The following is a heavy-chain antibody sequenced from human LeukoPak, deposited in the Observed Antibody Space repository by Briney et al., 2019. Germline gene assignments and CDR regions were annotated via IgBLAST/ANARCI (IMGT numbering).Heavy chain of an antibody. V-gene: IGHV3-74*01. J-gene: IGHJ3*02. Sequence: GGSLRLSCAASGFTFSSYWMHWVRQAPGKGLVWVSRINSDGSSTSYADSVKGRFTISRDSAKNTLYLQMNSLRAEDTAVYYCARERLVGANDAFDIWGQGTMVTVSS. CDR2: INSDGSST. CDR3: ARERLVGANDAFDI. CDR1: GFTFSSYW. D-gene: IGHD1-26*01.